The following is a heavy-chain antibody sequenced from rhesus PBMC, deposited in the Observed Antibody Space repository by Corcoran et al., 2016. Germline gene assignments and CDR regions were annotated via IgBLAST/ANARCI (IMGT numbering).Heavy chain of an antibody. CDR1: GYTFTSYY. V-gene: IGHV1S9*01. D-gene: IGHD3-9*01. CDR2: INPSNGNT. J-gene: IGHJ4*01. CDR3: TRVGYFEEYDY. Sequence: QVQLVQSGADVKKPGASVKLSCKASGYTFTSYYINWVRQAPGQVPEWMGRINPSNGNTGYAQKFHGRVTMTRDTSTTTVYMEVSSLRSEDTAVYYCTRVGYFEEYDYWGQGVLVTVSS.